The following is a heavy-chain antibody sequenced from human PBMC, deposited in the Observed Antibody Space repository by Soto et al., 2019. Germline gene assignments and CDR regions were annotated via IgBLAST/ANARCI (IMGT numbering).Heavy chain of an antibody. J-gene: IGHJ5*02. Sequence: QVQLVQSGAEVKQPGSSVKVSCKASGGTFSSYAISGVRQAPGQGLEWMGGIIPIFGTANYAQTFQGRVTITADESTSTAYMELSSLRSEDTAVYYCARDRGYSNYGGYWFDPWGQGTLVTVSS. CDR2: IIPIFGTA. CDR1: GGTFSSYA. D-gene: IGHD4-4*01. CDR3: ARDRGYSNYGGYWFDP. V-gene: IGHV1-69*01.